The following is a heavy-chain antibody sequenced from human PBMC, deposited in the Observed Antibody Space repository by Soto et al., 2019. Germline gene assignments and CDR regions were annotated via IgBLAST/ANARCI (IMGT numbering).Heavy chain of an antibody. D-gene: IGHD3-22*01. J-gene: IGHJ4*02. CDR3: ARRDISGFPDY. CDR1: GYSFTTYW. Sequence: GESLKISCXASGYSFTTYWIGWVRQMPGKGLEWMGIIYPLNSDTRYSPPFQGQVTMSADKSINTAYLQWSSLKASDTAMYYCARRDISGFPDYWGQGTLVTVSS. CDR2: IYPLNSDT. V-gene: IGHV5-51*01.